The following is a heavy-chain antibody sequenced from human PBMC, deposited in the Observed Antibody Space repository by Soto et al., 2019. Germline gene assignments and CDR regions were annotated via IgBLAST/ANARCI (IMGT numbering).Heavy chain of an antibody. Sequence: GGSLRLSCAASGFTFSSYGMHWVRQAPGKGLEWVAVIWYDGSNKYYADSVKGRFTISRDNSKNTLYLQMNSLRAEDTAVYYCARDHPALGIAAAGLDYWGQGTLVTVSS. CDR2: IWYDGSNK. V-gene: IGHV3-33*01. CDR1: GFTFSSYG. CDR3: ARDHPALGIAAAGLDY. D-gene: IGHD6-13*01. J-gene: IGHJ4*02.